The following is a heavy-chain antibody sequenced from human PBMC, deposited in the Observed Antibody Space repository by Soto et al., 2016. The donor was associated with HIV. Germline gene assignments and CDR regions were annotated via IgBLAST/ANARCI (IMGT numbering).Heavy chain of an antibody. J-gene: IGHJ4*02. V-gene: IGHV1-18*01. CDR1: GYTFTSYG. CDR2: ISANNGKT. Sequence: QVQPVQSGAEVKKPGASVKVSCKASGYTFTSYGINWVRQAPGQGLEWMGWISANNGKTNYAQKLQGRVTMTTDTSTSTAYMDLRSLRSDDTAVYYCARRPPXAAGTGYFDYWGQGTLVTVSS. CDR3: ARRPPXAAGTGYFDY. D-gene: IGHD6-13*01.